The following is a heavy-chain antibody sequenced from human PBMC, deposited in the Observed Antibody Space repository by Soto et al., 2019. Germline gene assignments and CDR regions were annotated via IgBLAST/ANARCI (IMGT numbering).Heavy chain of an antibody. CDR3: SGSYYLGDAGAAFDI. D-gene: IGHD1-26*01. CDR2: ISYDGSNK. V-gene: IGHV3-30*03. CDR1: GFTFSSYG. J-gene: IGHJ3*02. Sequence: GGSLRLSCAASGFTFSSYGMHWVRQAPGKGLEWVAVISYDGSNKYYADSVKGRFAISRDNSKNTLYLQMNSLRAEDTAVYYCSGSYYLGDAGAAFDIWGQGTMVTVSS.